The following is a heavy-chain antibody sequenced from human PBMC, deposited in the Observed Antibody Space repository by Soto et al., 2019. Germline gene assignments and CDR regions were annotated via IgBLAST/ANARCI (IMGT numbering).Heavy chain of an antibody. V-gene: IGHV4-59*01. CDR3: ARVAVDIGVVPAALGGRYVDV. CDR1: GGSISSYY. J-gene: IGHJ6*03. D-gene: IGHD2-2*03. Sequence: SETLSLTCTVSGGSISSYYWSWIRQPPGKGLEWIGYIYYSGSTNYNPSLKSRVTISVDTSKNQFSLKLSSVTAADTAVYYCARVAVDIGVVPAALGGRYVDVWGKATTVTVSS. CDR2: IYYSGST.